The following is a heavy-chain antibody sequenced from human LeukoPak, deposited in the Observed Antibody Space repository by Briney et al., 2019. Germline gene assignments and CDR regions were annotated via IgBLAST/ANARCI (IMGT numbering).Heavy chain of an antibody. Sequence: SETLSLTCTVSGGSISSYYWSWIRQPPGKGLEWIGYIYYSGSTNYNPSLKSRVTISVDTSKNQFSLKLSSVTAADTAVYYCARIGSSGWYYFDYWGQGTLVTVYS. V-gene: IGHV4-59*01. CDR3: ARIGSSGWYYFDY. D-gene: IGHD6-19*01. J-gene: IGHJ4*02. CDR2: IYYSGST. CDR1: GGSISSYY.